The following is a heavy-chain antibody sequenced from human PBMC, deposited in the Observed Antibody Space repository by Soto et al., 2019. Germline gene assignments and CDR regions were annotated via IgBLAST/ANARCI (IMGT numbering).Heavy chain of an antibody. Sequence: QVQLQESGPGLVKPSETLSLTCTVSGGSIRSYYWSWIRQPPGKGLEWIGYIYYSGSTNYNHSLKSRVTISVDTSTNQFSLKLSCVTAADTAVYYCARDIVRGARGYYYYYMDVCGKGTTVTVSS. CDR2: IYYSGST. D-gene: IGHD3-10*01. CDR3: ARDIVRGARGYYYYYMDV. J-gene: IGHJ6*03. CDR1: GGSIRSYY. V-gene: IGHV4-59*01.